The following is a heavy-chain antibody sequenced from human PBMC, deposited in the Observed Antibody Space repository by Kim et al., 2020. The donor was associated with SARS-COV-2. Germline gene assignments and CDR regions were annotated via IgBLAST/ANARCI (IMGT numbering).Heavy chain of an antibody. J-gene: IGHJ6*02. Sequence: LKSRVTISVDTSKNQFSLKLSSVTAADTAVYYCARERLAARSNYYYGMDVWGQGTTVTVSS. V-gene: IGHV4-59*01. D-gene: IGHD6-6*01. CDR3: ARERLAARSNYYYGMDV.